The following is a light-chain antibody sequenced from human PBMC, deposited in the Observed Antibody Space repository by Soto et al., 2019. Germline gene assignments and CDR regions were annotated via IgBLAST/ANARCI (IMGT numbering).Light chain of an antibody. CDR1: QSVSSNY. V-gene: IGKV3-20*01. CDR3: QQYGSPPWA. CDR2: GAS. Sequence: EVMLTQSPGTLSLSPGERATLSCRASQSVSSNYLAWYQQKSGQAPRLLIYGASNRATGIPDRFSGSGSGTDFTLTIRRLEPEDFAVYYCQQYGSPPWAFGQGTRVEI. J-gene: IGKJ1*01.